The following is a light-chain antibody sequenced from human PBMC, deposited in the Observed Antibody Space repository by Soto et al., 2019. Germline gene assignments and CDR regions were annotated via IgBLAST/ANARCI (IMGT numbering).Light chain of an antibody. J-gene: IGKJ1*01. Sequence: IQMTQYRSSLSAFVRDRVTFTYRASQSISSYLNWYQQKPGKAPKVLIYAASSLQSGVPSRFSGSGSGTDFTLTISSLQPEDFATYYCQQSYSIPWTLGQGTDV. CDR1: QSISSY. V-gene: IGKV1-39*01. CDR3: QQSYSIPWT. CDR2: AAS.